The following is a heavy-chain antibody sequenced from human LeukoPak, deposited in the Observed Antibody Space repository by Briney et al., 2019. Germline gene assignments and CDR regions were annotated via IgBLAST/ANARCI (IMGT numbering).Heavy chain of an antibody. J-gene: IGHJ4*02. D-gene: IGHD2-15*01. CDR1: GGSISSSSYY. CDR2: IYYSGST. V-gene: IGHV4-39*01. CDR3: ARQGPDDSPFDY. Sequence: PSETLSLTCTVSGGSISSSSYYWGWIRQPPGKGLEWIGSIYYSGSTYYNPSLKSRVTISVDTSKNQFSLKLSSVTAADTAVYYCARQGPDDSPFDYWGQGTLVTVSS.